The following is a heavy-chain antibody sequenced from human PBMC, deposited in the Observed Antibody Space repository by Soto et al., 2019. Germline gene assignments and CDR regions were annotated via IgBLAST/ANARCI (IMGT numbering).Heavy chain of an antibody. Sequence: EVQLVESGGGLVQPGGSLRLSCAASGFTFSTYSMNWVRQAPGKGLEWVSYISSRSYTIYYVEAVKGRFTISRDNAQNSLYLQMNSLRDEDTAVYYCARGGSRSDNGMDVRGQGTTVTVSS. V-gene: IGHV3-48*02. J-gene: IGHJ6*02. CDR2: ISSRSYTI. D-gene: IGHD3-16*01. CDR3: ARGGSRSDNGMDV. CDR1: GFTFSTYS.